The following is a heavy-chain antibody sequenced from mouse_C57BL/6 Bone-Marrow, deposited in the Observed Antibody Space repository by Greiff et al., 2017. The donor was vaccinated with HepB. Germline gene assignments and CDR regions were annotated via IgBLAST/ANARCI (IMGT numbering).Heavy chain of an antibody. J-gene: IGHJ4*01. CDR2: ISDGGSYT. D-gene: IGHD2-1*01. Sequence: VHLVESGGGLVKPGGSLKLSCAASGFTFSSYAMSWVRQTPEKRLEWVATISDGGSYTYYPDNVKGRFTISRDNAKNNLYLQMSHLKSEDTAMYYCARVSMVTHAMDYWGQGTSVTVSS. CDR3: ARVSMVTHAMDY. V-gene: IGHV5-4*01. CDR1: GFTFSSYA.